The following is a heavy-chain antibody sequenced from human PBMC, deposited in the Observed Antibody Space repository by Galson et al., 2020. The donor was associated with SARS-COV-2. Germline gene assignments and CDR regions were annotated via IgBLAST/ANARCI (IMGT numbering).Heavy chain of an antibody. CDR1: GYTFTDYY. Sequence: GASVKVSCKTSGYTFTDYYIHWVRQAPGQGLEWMGWMNANNGGTNYAQKFQGRVTMTRDTSITTAYMELSRLRSDDTAIYYCARADGHDSSFDYWGQGTLVTVSA. J-gene: IGHJ4*02. V-gene: IGHV1-2*02. D-gene: IGHD5-12*01. CDR2: MNANNGGT. CDR3: ARADGHDSSFDY.